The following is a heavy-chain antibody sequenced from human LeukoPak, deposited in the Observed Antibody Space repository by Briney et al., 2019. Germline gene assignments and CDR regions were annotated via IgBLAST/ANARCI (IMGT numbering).Heavy chain of an antibody. CDR3: ARDRSIVGATGAFDI. J-gene: IGHJ3*02. CDR2: IKQDGSVK. Sequence: GGSLRLSCAASGLSFSDHWMTWVRHPPGKGLEWVATIKQDGSVKYYLDSVKGRFTISRDNSKNTLYLQMNSLRAEDTAVYYRARDRSIVGATGAFDIWGQGTMVTVSS. V-gene: IGHV3-7*01. D-gene: IGHD1-26*01. CDR1: GLSFSDHW.